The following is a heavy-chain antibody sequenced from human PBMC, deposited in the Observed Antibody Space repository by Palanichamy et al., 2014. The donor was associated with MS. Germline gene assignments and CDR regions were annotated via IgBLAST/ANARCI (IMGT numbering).Heavy chain of an antibody. V-gene: IGHV1-3*01. D-gene: IGHD2-15*01. CDR3: ARGIWVASGGQYYFDH. Sequence: QVQLVQSGAEVRKPGASVKVSCKASGYTFSNYAMNWVRQAPGQGLEWMGWINAGNGNTKYSQKFQGRVIITRDTSATTAYMELSNLKSEDTAIYYCARGIWVASGGQYYFDHWGQGTLVTVSS. CDR1: GYTFSNYA. J-gene: IGHJ4*02. CDR2: INAGNGNT.